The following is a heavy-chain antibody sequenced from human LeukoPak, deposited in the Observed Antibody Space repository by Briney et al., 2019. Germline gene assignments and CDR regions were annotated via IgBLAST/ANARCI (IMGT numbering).Heavy chain of an antibody. Sequence: SETLSLTCAVYGGSFSGYYWSWIRQPPGKGLELIGEINHSGSTNYNPSLKSRVTISVDTSKNQFSLKLSSVTAADTAVYYCARSGTYCGGDCSDYWGQGTLVTVSS. CDR2: INHSGST. CDR1: GGSFSGYY. V-gene: IGHV4-34*01. J-gene: IGHJ4*02. D-gene: IGHD2-21*02. CDR3: ARSGTYCGGDCSDY.